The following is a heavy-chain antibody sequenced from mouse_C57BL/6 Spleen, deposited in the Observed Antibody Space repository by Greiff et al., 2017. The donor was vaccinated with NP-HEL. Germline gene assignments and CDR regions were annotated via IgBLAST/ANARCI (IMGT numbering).Heavy chain of an antibody. CDR1: GYTFTSYW. D-gene: IGHD1-1*01. CDR3: ARSYYGSSPNWYFDV. V-gene: IGHV1-55*01. CDR2: IYPGSGST. Sequence: QVQLQQPGAELVKPGASVKMSCKASGYTFTSYWITWVKQRPGQGLEWIGDIYPGSGSTNYNEKFKSKATLTVDKSSSTAYMQLSSLTSEDSAVYYCARSYYGSSPNWYFDVWGTGTTVTVSS. J-gene: IGHJ1*03.